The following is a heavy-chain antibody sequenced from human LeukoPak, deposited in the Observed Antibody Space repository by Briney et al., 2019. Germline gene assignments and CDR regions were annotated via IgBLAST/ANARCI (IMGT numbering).Heavy chain of an antibody. CDR2: FDPEDGET. Sequence: VASVKVSCKFSGYTHTELSMHWVRQAPGKGLEWMGGFDPEDGETIYVQKFQGRVTMTEDTSTDTAYMELSSLRSGDTAVYYCATGIFYGDFAPHHFDYWGQGTLVTVSS. CDR3: ATGIFYGDFAPHHFDY. CDR1: GYTHTELS. J-gene: IGHJ4*02. D-gene: IGHD4-17*01. V-gene: IGHV1-24*01.